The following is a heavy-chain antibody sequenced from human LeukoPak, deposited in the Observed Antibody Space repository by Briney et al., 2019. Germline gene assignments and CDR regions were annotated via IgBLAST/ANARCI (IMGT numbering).Heavy chain of an antibody. V-gene: IGHV3-48*04. J-gene: IGHJ5*02. CDR1: GFTLSSYS. CDR3: ARRGTENWFDP. CDR2: ISSSSSTI. Sequence: PGGSLRLSCAASGFTLSSYSMNWVRQAPGKGLEWVSYISSSSSTIYYADSVKGRFTISRDNAKNSLYLQMNSLRAEDTAVYYCARRGTENWFDPWGQGTLVTVSS. D-gene: IGHD1-14*01.